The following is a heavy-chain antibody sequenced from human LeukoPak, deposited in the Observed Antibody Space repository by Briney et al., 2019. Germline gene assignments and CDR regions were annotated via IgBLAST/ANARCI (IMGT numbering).Heavy chain of an antibody. CDR1: GGSISSSSYY. V-gene: IGHV4-39*01. J-gene: IGHJ4*02. D-gene: IGHD2-21*02. CDR3: AYCGGDCYSSEMATNSYIDY. CDR2: IYYSGST. Sequence: PSETLSLTCTVSGGSISSSSYYWGWIRQPPGKGLEWIGSIYYSGSTYYNPSLKSRVTISVDTSKNQFSLKLSSVTAADTAVYYCAYCGGDCYSSEMATNSYIDYWGQGTLVTVSS.